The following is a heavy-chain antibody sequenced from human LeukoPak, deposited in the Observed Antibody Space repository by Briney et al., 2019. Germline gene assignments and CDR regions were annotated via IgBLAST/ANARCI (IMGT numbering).Heavy chain of an antibody. CDR3: ARPFDI. CDR2: IYSDGST. V-gene: IGHV3-66*01. Sequence: QPGGSLRLSCAASGFTFSSYAMSWVRQAPGKGLEWVSLIYSDGSTHYADSVKGRFSISRDNSKNTLHLQMNSLRVADTAVYYCARPFDIWGQGTLVTVSS. CDR1: GFTFSSYA. J-gene: IGHJ3*02.